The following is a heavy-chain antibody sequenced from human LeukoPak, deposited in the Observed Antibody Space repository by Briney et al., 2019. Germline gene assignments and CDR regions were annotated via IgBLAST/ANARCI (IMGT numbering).Heavy chain of an antibody. CDR1: GFTFSDYA. Sequence: SGGSLRLSCAASGFTFSDYAMNWVRQAPGKGLEWVSYISTSTTTIYYADSEKGRFTISRDNARNSLYLQMNSLRAEDTAVYYCARGPYTNGHYFDYWGQGTLATVSS. CDR3: ARGPYTNGHYFDY. CDR2: ISTSTTTI. D-gene: IGHD6-19*01. V-gene: IGHV3-48*04. J-gene: IGHJ4*02.